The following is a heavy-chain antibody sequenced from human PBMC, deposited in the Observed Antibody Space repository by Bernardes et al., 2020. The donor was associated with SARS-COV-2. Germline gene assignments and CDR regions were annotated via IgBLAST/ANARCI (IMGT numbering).Heavy chain of an antibody. V-gene: IGHV3-9*01. CDR3: AKDWGNYGMDV. Sequence: GGSLRLCCAASGFTFDDYAMHWVRQAPGKGLEWVSGISWNSGSIGYADSVKGRFTISRDNAKNSLYLQMNSLRAEDTALYYCAKDWGNYGMDVWGQGTTVTVSS. CDR2: ISWNSGSI. J-gene: IGHJ6*02. D-gene: IGHD7-27*01. CDR1: GFTFDDYA.